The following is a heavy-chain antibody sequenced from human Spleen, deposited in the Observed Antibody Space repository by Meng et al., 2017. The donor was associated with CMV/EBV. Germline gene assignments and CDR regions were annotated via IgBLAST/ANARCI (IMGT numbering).Heavy chain of an antibody. CDR1: GYTFTSYD. Sequence: SCKASGYTFTSYDINWVRQATGQGLEWMGWMNPNSGNTGYAQRFQGRGSMTRNTSISTAYMELSSLRSEDTAMYYCARAYGSGRFDPWGQGTLVTVSS. D-gene: IGHD3-10*01. CDR2: MNPNSGNT. V-gene: IGHV1-8*01. J-gene: IGHJ5*02. CDR3: ARAYGSGRFDP.